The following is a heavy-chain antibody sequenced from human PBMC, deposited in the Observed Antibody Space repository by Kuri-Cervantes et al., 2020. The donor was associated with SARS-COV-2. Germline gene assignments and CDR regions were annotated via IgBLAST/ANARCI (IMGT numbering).Heavy chain of an antibody. CDR1: GFTFSSYG. CDR2: IRYDGSNK. V-gene: IGHV3-30*02. Sequence: GESLKISCAASGFTFSSYGMHWVRQAPGKGLEWVAFIRYDGSNKYYADSVKGRFTISRDNSKNTLYLQMNSLRAEDTAVYYCAREGLAARPCDYWGQGTLVTVSS. J-gene: IGHJ4*02. CDR3: AREGLAARPCDY. D-gene: IGHD6-6*01.